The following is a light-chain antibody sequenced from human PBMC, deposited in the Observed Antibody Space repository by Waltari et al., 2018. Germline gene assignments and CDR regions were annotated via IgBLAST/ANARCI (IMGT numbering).Light chain of an antibody. Sequence: QSVLTQPPSVSGAPGQRVTISCTGSNSNIGAGYVVHWYPQFPTKAPKLHSFANNNRPSGDPDLFSGSRSGLSASLAITGLQAEDETEYYCQSYESSLSHSVFGTGTKVSVL. V-gene: IGLV1-40*01. CDR1: NSNIGAGYV. CDR3: QSYESSLSHSV. CDR2: ANN. J-gene: IGLJ1*01.